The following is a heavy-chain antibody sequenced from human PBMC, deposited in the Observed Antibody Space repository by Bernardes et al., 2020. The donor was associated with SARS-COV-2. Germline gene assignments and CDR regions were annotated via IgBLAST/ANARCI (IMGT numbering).Heavy chain of an antibody. CDR1: GGSISSYY. D-gene: IGHD6-13*01. V-gene: IGHV4-59*08. J-gene: IGHJ6*02. CDR3: ARKIADARGGGMDV. CDR2: IYYSGST. Sequence: SETLSLTCTVSGGSISSYYWTWIRQPPGKGLEWIGYIYYSGSTNYNPSLKSRVTISVATSKNQFSLELTSVTAADTAVYYCARKIADARGGGMDVWGPGTTVTVSS.